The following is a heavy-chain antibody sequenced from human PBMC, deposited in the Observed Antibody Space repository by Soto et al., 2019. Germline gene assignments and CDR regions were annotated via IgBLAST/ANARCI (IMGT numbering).Heavy chain of an antibody. J-gene: IGHJ4*02. D-gene: IGHD3-10*01. CDR3: VRDGDGISIPFDY. CDR1: GFTFSSYW. V-gene: IGHV3-7*05. CDR2: IKQDGSEK. Sequence: GGSLRLSCVASGFTFSSYWMSWVRQAPGKGLEWVANIKQDGSEKYYVDSVKGRFTISRDNAKNSLYLQMNSLRAEDTAVYYCVRDGDGISIPFDYWGQGTLVTVSS.